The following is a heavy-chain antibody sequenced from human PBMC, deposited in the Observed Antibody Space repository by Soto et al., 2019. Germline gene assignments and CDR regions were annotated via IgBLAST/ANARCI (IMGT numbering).Heavy chain of an antibody. CDR2: IKQDGSES. CDR3: ASARHIGP. D-gene: IGHD2-21*01. J-gene: IGHJ5*02. V-gene: IGHV3-7*01. Sequence: GGSLRLSNATSGFTFSNYWMSWVRQAPGKGLEWVANIKQDGSESNYADSVKGRFTISRDNAENSLYLQMTSLRAEDTAVYYCASARHIGPWGQG. CDR1: GFTFSNYW.